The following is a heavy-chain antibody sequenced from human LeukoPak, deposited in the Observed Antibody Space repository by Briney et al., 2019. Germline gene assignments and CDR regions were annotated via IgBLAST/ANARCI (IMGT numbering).Heavy chain of an antibody. J-gene: IGHJ4*02. D-gene: IGHD6-25*01. CDR3: ARDGYAAGPATTFDY. Sequence: GGSLRLSCAASGFTFSSYWMSWVRQAPGKGLEWVANIKQDGSEKYYVDSVKGRFTLSRDNAKNSLYLQMNSLRAEDTAVYYCARDGYAAGPATTFDYWGQGTLVTVSS. CDR2: IKQDGSEK. CDR1: GFTFSSYW. V-gene: IGHV3-7*03.